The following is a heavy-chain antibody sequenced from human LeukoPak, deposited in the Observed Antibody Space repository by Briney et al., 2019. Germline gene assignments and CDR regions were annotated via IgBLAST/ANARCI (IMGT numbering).Heavy chain of an antibody. V-gene: IGHV3-23*01. Sequence: GGSLRLSCAASGFTFSSYAMSWVRQAPGKGLGWVSAISGSGGSTYYADSVKGRFTISRDNSKNTLYLQMNSLRAEDTAVYYCARGSGSYYIRSAFDIWGQGTMVTVSS. J-gene: IGHJ3*02. CDR3: ARGSGSYYIRSAFDI. CDR2: ISGSGGST. CDR1: GFTFSSYA. D-gene: IGHD1-26*01.